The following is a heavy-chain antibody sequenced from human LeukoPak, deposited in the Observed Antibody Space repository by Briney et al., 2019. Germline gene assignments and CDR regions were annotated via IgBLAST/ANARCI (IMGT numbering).Heavy chain of an antibody. V-gene: IGHV1-18*01. CDR3: ARDGLGHYYDSSGYYSY. CDR2: ISAYNGNT. Sequence: ASVKVSCKASGYTFTRYGISWVRQAPGQGLEWMGWISAYNGNTNYAQKLQGRVTMTTDTSTSTAYMELRSLRSDDTAVYYCARDGLGHYYDSSGYYSYWGQGTLVTVSS. CDR1: GYTFTRYG. J-gene: IGHJ4*02. D-gene: IGHD3-22*01.